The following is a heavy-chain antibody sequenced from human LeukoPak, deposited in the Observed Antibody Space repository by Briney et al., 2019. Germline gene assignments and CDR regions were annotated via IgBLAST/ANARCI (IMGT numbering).Heavy chain of an antibody. Sequence: PSETLSLTCTVSGGSISSNYWSWIRQPPGKGLEWIGYIYYSGSTNSNPSLKSRVTISVDTSKNQFSLNLSSVTAADTAVYYCARDRGYGDYLNYFDCWGQGTLVTVSS. CDR3: ARDRGYGDYLNYFDC. CDR1: GGSISSNY. V-gene: IGHV4-59*01. J-gene: IGHJ4*02. CDR2: IYYSGST. D-gene: IGHD4-17*01.